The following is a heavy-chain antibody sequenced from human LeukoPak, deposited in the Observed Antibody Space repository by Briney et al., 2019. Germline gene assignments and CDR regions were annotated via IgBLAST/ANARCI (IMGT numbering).Heavy chain of an antibody. CDR2: IYSGGST. CDR1: GFTFSSYA. CDR3: AIRPTGALDY. J-gene: IGHJ4*02. Sequence: GGSLRLSCAASGFTFSSYAMHWVRQAPGKGLEWVSVIYSGGSTYYADSVKGRFTISRDNSKNTLYLQMNSLRAEDTAVYYCAIRPTGALDYWGQGTLVTVSS. D-gene: IGHD1-26*01. V-gene: IGHV3-66*01.